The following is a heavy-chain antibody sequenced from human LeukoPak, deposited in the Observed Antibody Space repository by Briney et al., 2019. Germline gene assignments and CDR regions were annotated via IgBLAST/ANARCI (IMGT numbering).Heavy chain of an antibody. V-gene: IGHV4-39*07. J-gene: IGHJ4*02. Sequence: SETLSLTCTVAGGPIRSSNDYWGWVRQPPGKGLEWIATIYYNGATQYNPSLKSRVTISVDTSKNQFSLKLSSVTAADTAVYYCARVVGYYYDSSGYVGSDYWGQGTLVTVSS. D-gene: IGHD3-22*01. CDR1: GGPIRSSNDY. CDR2: IYYNGAT. CDR3: ARVVGYYYDSSGYVGSDY.